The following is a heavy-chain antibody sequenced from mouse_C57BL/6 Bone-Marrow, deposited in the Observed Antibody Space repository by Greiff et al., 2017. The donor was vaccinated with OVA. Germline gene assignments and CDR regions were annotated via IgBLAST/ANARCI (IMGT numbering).Heavy chain of an antibody. CDR1: GFPFNTYA. Sequence: DVLLVESGGGLVQPKGSLTLSCAASGFPFNTYALHWFRPAPGTGLEWVARIRSKSSIYGTYYADSVKDRFTISRDDSQSMLYLQMNNLKTEDTAMYYCVRDRDGFDYWGQGTTLTVSS. V-gene: IGHV10-3*01. J-gene: IGHJ2*01. CDR2: IRSKSSIYGT. D-gene: IGHD2-3*01. CDR3: VRDRDGFDY.